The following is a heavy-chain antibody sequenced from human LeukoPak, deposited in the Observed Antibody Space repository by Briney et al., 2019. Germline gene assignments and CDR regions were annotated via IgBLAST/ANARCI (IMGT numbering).Heavy chain of an antibody. CDR3: ARAYDFWSGYYVFDY. Sequence: SETLSLTCTVSGYSISSGYYWGWIRQPPGKGLEWIGSIYHSGSTYYNPSLKSRVTISVDTSKNQFSLKLSSVTAADTAVYYCARAYDFWSGYYVFDYWGQGTLVTVSS. V-gene: IGHV4-38-2*02. J-gene: IGHJ4*02. CDR1: GYSISSGYY. CDR2: IYHSGST. D-gene: IGHD3-3*01.